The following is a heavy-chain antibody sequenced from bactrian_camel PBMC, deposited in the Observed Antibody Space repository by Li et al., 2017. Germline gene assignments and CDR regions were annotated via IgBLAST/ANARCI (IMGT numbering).Heavy chain of an antibody. J-gene: IGHJ4*01. Sequence: VQLVESGGGSVQAGGSLRLSCATSGFTFTSYYMAWFRQAPGKARVGVAGIASDGSTKYHDSVRGRFTISKDDARNTLNLQMNSLKPEDTAMYYCALGSAFLECRAYTDRGQGTQVTVS. CDR3: ALGSAFLECRAYTD. D-gene: IGHD1*01. CDR2: IASDGST. CDR1: GFTFTSYY. V-gene: IGHV3S10*01.